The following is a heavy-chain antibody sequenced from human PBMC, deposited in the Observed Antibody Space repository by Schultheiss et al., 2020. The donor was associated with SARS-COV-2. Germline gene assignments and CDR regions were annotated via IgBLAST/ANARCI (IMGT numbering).Heavy chain of an antibody. J-gene: IGHJ6*02. V-gene: IGHV4-4*02. Sequence: SETLSLTCAVSGGSISSSNWWSWVRQPPGKGLEWIGEIYHSGSTNYNPSLKSRVTISVDKSKNQFSLKLSSVTAADTAVYYCARQAPIGRYYYYGMDVWGQGTTVTVSS. CDR3: ARQAPIGRYYYYGMDV. D-gene: IGHD1-26*01. CDR2: IYHSGST. CDR1: GGSISSSNW.